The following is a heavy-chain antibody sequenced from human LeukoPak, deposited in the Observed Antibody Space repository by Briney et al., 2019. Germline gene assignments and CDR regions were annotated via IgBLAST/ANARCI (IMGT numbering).Heavy chain of an antibody. CDR1: GGSFSGYY. V-gene: IGHV4-34*01. D-gene: IGHD3-10*01. CDR3: ARGDDYYGV. CDR2: INHSGRT. Sequence: SETLSLTCAVYGGSFSGYYWNWIRQPPGKGLEWIGEINHSGRTNYNPSLKSRVTISVDTSKKQFSLKLSSVTAADTAVYYCARGDDYYGVWGQGTLVTVSS. J-gene: IGHJ4*02.